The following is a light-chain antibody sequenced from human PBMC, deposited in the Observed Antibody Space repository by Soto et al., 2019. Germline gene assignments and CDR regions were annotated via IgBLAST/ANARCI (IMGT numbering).Light chain of an antibody. CDR2: LGS. CDR3: MQARHIPFT. V-gene: IGKV2-28*01. Sequence: DVVMTQSPLSLPVTPGEPASISCRSSQSLLYSNGYNYLDWYLQKPGQSPQLLIYLGSNRASGVTDRFSGSGSGTDFTLKISRVEPEDVVVYYCMQARHIPFTFGPGTKVHSK. J-gene: IGKJ3*01. CDR1: QSLLYSNGYNY.